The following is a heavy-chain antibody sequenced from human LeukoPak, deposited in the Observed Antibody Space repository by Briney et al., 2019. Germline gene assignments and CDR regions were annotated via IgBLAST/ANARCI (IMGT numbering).Heavy chain of an antibody. CDR3: ARQKGYCSSTSCSYFDY. CDR1: GYSFTSYW. CDR2: IYPGDSDT. J-gene: IGHJ4*02. Sequence: GESLKISCKGSGYSFTSYWIGWVRQMPGKGPEWMGIIYPGDSDTRYSPSFQGQVTISADKSISTAYLQWSSLKASDTAMYYCARQKGYCSSTSCSYFDYWGQGTLVTVSS. V-gene: IGHV5-51*01. D-gene: IGHD2-2*01.